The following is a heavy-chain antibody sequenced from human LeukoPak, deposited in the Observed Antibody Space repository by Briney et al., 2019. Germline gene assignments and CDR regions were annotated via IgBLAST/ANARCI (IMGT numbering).Heavy chain of an antibody. D-gene: IGHD3-22*01. CDR2: IYSGGST. V-gene: IGHV3-53*01. J-gene: IGHJ4*02. CDR1: GFTVSSNY. Sequence: GGSLRLSCAASGFTVSSNYMSWVRQAPGKGLEWVSVIYSGGSTYYADSVKGRFTISRDNSKNTLYLQMNSLSAEDTAVYYCARDHKAYYYDSSGYYLDYWGQGTLVTVSS. CDR3: ARDHKAYYYDSSGYYLDY.